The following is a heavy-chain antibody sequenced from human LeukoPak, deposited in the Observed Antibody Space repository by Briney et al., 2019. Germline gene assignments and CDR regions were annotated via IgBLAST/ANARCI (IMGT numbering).Heavy chain of an antibody. CDR3: AGTYYDFWSGYYYYYYMDV. CDR1: GASISSYY. CDR2: IYYSGST. J-gene: IGHJ6*03. V-gene: IGHV4-59*01. Sequence: PSETLSLTCTVSGASISSYYWSWIRQPPGKGLEWIGYIYYSGSTNYNPSLKSRVTISVDTSKNQFSLKLSSVTAADTAVYYCAGTYYDFWSGYYYYYYMDVWGKGTTVTVSS. D-gene: IGHD3-3*01.